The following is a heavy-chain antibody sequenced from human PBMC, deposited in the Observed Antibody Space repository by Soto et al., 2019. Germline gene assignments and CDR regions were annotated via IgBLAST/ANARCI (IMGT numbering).Heavy chain of an antibody. V-gene: IGHV3-23*01. CDR2: IATTGETT. CDR3: VRHGGG. Sequence: EVQLLESGGGLVQPGGSLRLSCAASGFTFNTYDMSWVRQAPGTGLEWVSSIATTGETTFYADSVRGRFTISRDNSKNTLFLQISTLRADDTAIYYCVRHGGGWGHGTLVTVSS. D-gene: IGHD2-15*01. CDR1: GFTFNTYD. J-gene: IGHJ4*01.